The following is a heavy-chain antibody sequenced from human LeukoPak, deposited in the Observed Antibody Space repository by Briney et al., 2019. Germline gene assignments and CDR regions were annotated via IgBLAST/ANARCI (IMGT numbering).Heavy chain of an antibody. CDR3: ASADDHWNDGFQY. Sequence: TVKVSCKASGGTFSDFALYWLRQLPGQGLEWMGGILSVFGTPSYAQRFEGRVTITTDESTTTGYIEISSLTSEDTALYYCASADDHWNDGFQYWGEGTLVSVSS. V-gene: IGHV1-69*05. D-gene: IGHD1-1*01. CDR2: ILSVFGTP. CDR1: GGTFSDFA. J-gene: IGHJ4*02.